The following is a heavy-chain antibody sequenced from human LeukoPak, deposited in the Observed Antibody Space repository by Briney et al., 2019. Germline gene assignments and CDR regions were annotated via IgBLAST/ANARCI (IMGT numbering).Heavy chain of an antibody. V-gene: IGHV4-34*01. Sequence: SETLSLTCAVYGGSFSGYYWSWIRQPPGKGLEWIGEINHSGSTNYNPSLKSRVTISVDTSKNQFSLRLSSVTAADTAVYYCARSAVIVATNPYYYYGMDVWGQGTTVTVSS. J-gene: IGHJ6*02. CDR3: ARSAVIVATNPYYYYGMDV. CDR1: GGSFSGYY. D-gene: IGHD5-12*01. CDR2: INHSGST.